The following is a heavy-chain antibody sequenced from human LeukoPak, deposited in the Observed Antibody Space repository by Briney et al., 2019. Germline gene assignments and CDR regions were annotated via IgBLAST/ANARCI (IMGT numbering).Heavy chain of an antibody. Sequence: GESLKISCKGSGYRFTSYWIGWVRQMPGKGLEWMGIIYAGDSESRYSPSFQGHVTISADKSISTAYLQWSSLKASDTAMYYCARRDGLGAFDIWGQGTMVTVSS. CDR2: IYAGDSES. CDR1: GYRFTSYW. J-gene: IGHJ3*02. V-gene: IGHV5-51*01. D-gene: IGHD5-24*01. CDR3: ARRDGLGAFDI.